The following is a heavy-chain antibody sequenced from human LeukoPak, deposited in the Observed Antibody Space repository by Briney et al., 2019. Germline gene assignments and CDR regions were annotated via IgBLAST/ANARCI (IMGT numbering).Heavy chain of an antibody. CDR3: ARGGLGSAFDN. J-gene: IGHJ4*02. V-gene: IGHV3-23*01. D-gene: IGHD6-19*01. CDR1: GFTFSSYW. CDR2: ISGSGGST. Sequence: GGSLRLSCAAPGFTFSSYWMSWVRQAPGKGLECVSGISGSGGSTYSADSLKGRFTISRDNSKNTLYLQINSLRADDTAVFYCARGGLGSAFDNWGQGTLVTVSS.